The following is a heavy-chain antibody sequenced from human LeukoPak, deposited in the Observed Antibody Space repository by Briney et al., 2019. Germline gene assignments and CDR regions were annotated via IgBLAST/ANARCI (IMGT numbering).Heavy chain of an antibody. V-gene: IGHV4-61*02. D-gene: IGHD7-27*01. J-gene: IGHJ3*02. CDR1: SGSISSGSYY. Sequence: SQTLSLTCTVSSGSISSGSYYWSWIRQPAGKGLEWIGRIYTGGSTNYNPSLKSRVTISVDTSKNQFSLKLSSVTAADTAVYYCARDLELGIDQDAFDIWGQGTMVTVSS. CDR3: ARDLELGIDQDAFDI. CDR2: IYTGGST.